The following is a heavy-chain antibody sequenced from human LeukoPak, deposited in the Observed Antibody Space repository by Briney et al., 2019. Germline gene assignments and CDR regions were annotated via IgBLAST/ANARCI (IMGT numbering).Heavy chain of an antibody. CDR3: ARGGSWFGYYYFDY. V-gene: IGHV4-39*07. Sequence: SETLSLTCTVSGGSISSSSYYWGWIRQPPGKGLEWIGSIYYSGSTYYNPSLKSRVTISVDTSKNQFSLKLSSVSAADTAVYYCARGGSWFGYYYFDYWGQGTLVTVSS. J-gene: IGHJ4*02. CDR1: GGSISSSSYY. CDR2: IYYSGST. D-gene: IGHD3-10*01.